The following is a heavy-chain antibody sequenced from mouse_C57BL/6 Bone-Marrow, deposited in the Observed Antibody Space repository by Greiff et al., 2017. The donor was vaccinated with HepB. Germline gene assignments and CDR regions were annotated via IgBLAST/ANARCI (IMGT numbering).Heavy chain of an antibody. J-gene: IGHJ3*01. Sequence: VQLKQSGAELVRPGASVKLSCTASGFNIQDDYLHWVKQRPEPGLEWIGWIDPENGDTEYASKFPGKATITADTSSNTAYLQRSSLTSADTAVYYCTTGLRRRTWFAYWGQGTLVTVSA. D-gene: IGHD2-2*01. V-gene: IGHV14-4*01. CDR1: GFNIQDDY. CDR3: TTGLRRRTWFAY. CDR2: IDPENGDT.